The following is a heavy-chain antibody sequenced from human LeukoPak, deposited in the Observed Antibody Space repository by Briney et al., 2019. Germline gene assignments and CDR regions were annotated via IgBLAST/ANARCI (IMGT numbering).Heavy chain of an antibody. CDR3: ARHEDPISSWYES. V-gene: IGHV5-51*01. CDR2: IYPGDSDT. D-gene: IGHD6-13*01. CDR1: GYSFTSYW. Sequence: GESLKISCKGSGYSFTSYWIGWVRQMPGKGLEWMGIIYPGDSDTRYSPSFRGQVTMSADRSINTAYLHWRSLKASDTAMYYCARHEDPISSWYESWDQGTLVTVSS. J-gene: IGHJ5*02.